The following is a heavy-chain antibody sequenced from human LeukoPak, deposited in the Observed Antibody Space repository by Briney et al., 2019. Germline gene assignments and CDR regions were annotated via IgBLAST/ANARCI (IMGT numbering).Heavy chain of an antibody. J-gene: IGHJ4*02. CDR3: ARDGQWLDY. CDR1: GGSFSGYY. Sequence: KPSETLSLTCAVYGGSFSGYYWSWIRQPPGKGLEWIGEIDHSGSTNYNPSLKSRVTISVDTSKNQFSLKLGSVTAADTAVYYCARDGQWLDYWGQGTLVTVSS. D-gene: IGHD6-19*01. V-gene: IGHV4-34*01. CDR2: IDHSGST.